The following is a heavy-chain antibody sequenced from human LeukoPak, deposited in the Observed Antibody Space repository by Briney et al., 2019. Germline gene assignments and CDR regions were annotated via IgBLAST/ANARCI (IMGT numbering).Heavy chain of an antibody. CDR2: INPNSGGT. V-gene: IGHV1-2*02. Sequence: ASVKVSCKASGYTFTGYYMDWVRQAPGQGLEWMGWINPNSGGTNYAQKFQGRVTMTRDTSISTAYMELSRLRSDDTAVYYCARAGSGYFLDDYWGQGTLVTVSS. CDR3: ARAGSGYFLDDY. J-gene: IGHJ4*02. CDR1: GYTFTGYY. D-gene: IGHD3-3*01.